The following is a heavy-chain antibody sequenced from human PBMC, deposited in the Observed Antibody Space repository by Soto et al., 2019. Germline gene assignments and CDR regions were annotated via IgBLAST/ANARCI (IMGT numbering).Heavy chain of an antibody. V-gene: IGHV4-34*01. Sequence: KQSQTLSLTCAVYGGSFSGYYWSWIRQPPGKGLEWIGEINHSGSTNYNPSLKSRVTISVDTSKNQFSLKLSSVTAADTAVYYCARGGGYDSEDYFDYWGQGTLVTVSS. CDR1: GGSFSGYY. J-gene: IGHJ4*02. D-gene: IGHD5-12*01. CDR3: ARGGGYDSEDYFDY. CDR2: INHSGST.